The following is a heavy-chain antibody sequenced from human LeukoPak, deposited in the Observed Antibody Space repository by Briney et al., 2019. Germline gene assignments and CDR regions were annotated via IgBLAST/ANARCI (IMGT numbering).Heavy chain of an antibody. V-gene: IGHV4-30-2*01. D-gene: IGHD3-3*02. CDR2: IYHSGST. CDR3: ARAAFEGPFDY. J-gene: IGHJ4*02. Sequence: PSETLSLTCAVSGGSISSGGYSWSWIRQPPGKGLEWIGYIYHSGSTYYNPSLKSRVTISVYRSKNQFSLKLSSVTAADTAVYYCARAAFEGPFDYWGQGTLVTVSS. CDR1: GGSISSGGYS.